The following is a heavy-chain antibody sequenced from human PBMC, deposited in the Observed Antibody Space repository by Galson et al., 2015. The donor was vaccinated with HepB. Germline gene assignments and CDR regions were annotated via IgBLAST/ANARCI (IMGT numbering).Heavy chain of an antibody. V-gene: IGHV1-18*01. CDR3: ARARYSTSPPDH. CDR1: GYIFTSYG. Sequence: KVSCKASGYIFTSYGISWVRQAPGQGLEWMGWISVYNGNGNYAQKFQGRLTMTTDTSTSTTYMELRSLRSDDTAVFYCARARYSTSPPDHWGQGTLVTVSS. CDR2: ISVYNGNG. J-gene: IGHJ5*02. D-gene: IGHD2/OR15-2a*01.